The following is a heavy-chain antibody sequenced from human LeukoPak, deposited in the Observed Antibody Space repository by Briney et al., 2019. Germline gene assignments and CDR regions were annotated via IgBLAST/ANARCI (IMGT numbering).Heavy chain of an antibody. D-gene: IGHD6-19*01. V-gene: IGHV4-39*01. CDR2: VYYTGNT. CDR1: GDSISYHNYY. Sequence: SETLSLTCAVSGDSISYHNYYWDWIRQPPGKGLEWIGTVYYTGNTYYNPSLKSRVHVSVDTSKNQFSLQLTSMTAADTAVYYCARLRAMAGHRGGFDFWGRGTMVTVSS. CDR3: ARLRAMAGHRGGFDF. J-gene: IGHJ3*01.